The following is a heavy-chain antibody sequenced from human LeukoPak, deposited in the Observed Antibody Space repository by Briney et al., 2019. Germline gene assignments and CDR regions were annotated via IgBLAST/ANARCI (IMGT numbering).Heavy chain of an antibody. V-gene: IGHV4-34*01. D-gene: IGHD5-18*01. J-gene: IGHJ4*02. CDR2: INHSGST. Sequence: SETLSLTCVVYGGSFSGYYWSWIRQPPGKGLEWMADINHSGSTNYNTTLKSRVTISVDTSKSQFSLKLNSVNPADTAVYYCARARRIQLWLSATYYFDYWGQGTLVTVSS. CDR3: ARARRIQLWLSATYYFDY. CDR1: GGSFSGYY.